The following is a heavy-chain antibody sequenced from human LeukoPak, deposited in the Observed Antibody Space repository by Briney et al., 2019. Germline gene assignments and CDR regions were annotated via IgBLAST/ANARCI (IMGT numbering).Heavy chain of an antibody. Sequence: PGGSLRLSCAASGFSFSDYYMSWIRQTPEEGLEWLSYISSSSNYKNYADSLKGRFTISRDNAKNSVYLQMNSLRAEDTAVYYCARQGLYDSSDFWTFQHWGQGTLVTVPS. V-gene: IGHV3-11*06. CDR3: ARQGLYDSSDFWTFQH. J-gene: IGHJ1*01. D-gene: IGHD3/OR15-3a*01. CDR1: GFSFSDYY. CDR2: ISSSSNYK.